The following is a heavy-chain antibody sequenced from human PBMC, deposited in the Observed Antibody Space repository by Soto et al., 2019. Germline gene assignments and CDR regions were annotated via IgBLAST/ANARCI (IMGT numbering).Heavy chain of an antibody. D-gene: IGHD1-26*01. CDR3: ARVYSGSYGAFDV. Sequence: QVQLVESGGGLVKPGGSLRLSCAASGFTFSDYYMSWIRQAPGKGLEWVSYISSSSSYTNYADSVKGRFTISRDNAKNTLYLQMNSLRAEDTAVYYCARVYSGSYGAFDVWGQGTMVTVST. V-gene: IGHV3-11*06. CDR1: GFTFSDYY. J-gene: IGHJ3*01. CDR2: ISSSSSYT.